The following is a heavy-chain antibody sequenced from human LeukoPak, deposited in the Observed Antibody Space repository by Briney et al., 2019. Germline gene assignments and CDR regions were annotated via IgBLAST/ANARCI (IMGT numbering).Heavy chain of an antibody. CDR3: ARSYVYGDYLSYYMDV. CDR1: GGSFSGYY. CDR2: INHSGST. D-gene: IGHD4-17*01. J-gene: IGHJ6*03. Sequence: PSETLSLTCAVYGGSFSGYYWSWIRQPPGKGLEWIGEINHSGSTNYNPSLKSRVTISVDTSKNQFSLKLSSVTAADTAVYYCARSYVYGDYLSYYMDVWGKGTTVTVSS. V-gene: IGHV4-34*01.